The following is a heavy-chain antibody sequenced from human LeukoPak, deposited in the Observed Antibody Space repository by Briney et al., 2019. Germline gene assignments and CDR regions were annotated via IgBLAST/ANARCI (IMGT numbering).Heavy chain of an antibody. Sequence: ASVKVSCKASGYTFTGYYMHWVRQAPGQGLEWMGWINPNSGGTNYAQKFQGRVTMTRDTSISTAYMELSRLRSDDTAVYYCATRYCSSTSCYGKVIYYYYMDVWGKGTTVTISS. CDR3: ATRYCSSTSCYGKVIYYYYMDV. CDR1: GYTFTGYY. D-gene: IGHD2-2*01. J-gene: IGHJ6*03. CDR2: INPNSGGT. V-gene: IGHV1-2*02.